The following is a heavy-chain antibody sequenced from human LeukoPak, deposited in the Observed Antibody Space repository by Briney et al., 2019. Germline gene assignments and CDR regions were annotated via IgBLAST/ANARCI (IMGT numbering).Heavy chain of an antibody. Sequence: QAGGSLRLSCAASGFTFSSYDMHWVRQVIGKGLEWVSAIGTAGDTYYPGSVKGRFTISRENAKNSLYLQMNSLRAGDTAVYYCARGRNDILTGHFDYWGQGTLVTVSS. CDR3: ARGRNDILTGHFDY. J-gene: IGHJ4*02. CDR1: GFTFSSYD. CDR2: IGTAGDT. D-gene: IGHD3-9*01. V-gene: IGHV3-13*04.